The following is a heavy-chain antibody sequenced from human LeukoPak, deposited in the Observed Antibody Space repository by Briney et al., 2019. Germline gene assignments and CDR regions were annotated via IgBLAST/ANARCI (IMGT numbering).Heavy chain of an antibody. J-gene: IGHJ4*02. CDR3: ARLDDSSGYYTHFDY. Sequence: GESLKISCKGSGYNFTNYWIGWVRQMPGKGLEWMGIIYPGDSDTRYSPSFQGQVTISVDKSISTAYLQWSSLKASDTAMYYCARLDDSSGYYTHFDYWGQGTLVTVSS. CDR1: GYNFTNYW. D-gene: IGHD3-22*01. CDR2: IYPGDSDT. V-gene: IGHV5-51*01.